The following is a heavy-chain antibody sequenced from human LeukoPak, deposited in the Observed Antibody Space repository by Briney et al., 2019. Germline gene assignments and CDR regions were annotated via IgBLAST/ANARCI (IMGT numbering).Heavy chain of an antibody. CDR3: AKGAPGRIAAAGPGDY. V-gene: IGHV3-23*01. CDR2: ISGSGGST. Sequence: GGSLRLSCAASGFTFSSYAMSWVRQARGKGLEWVSAISGSGGSTYYADSVKGRFTISRDNSKNPLYLQMNSLRAEDTALYYCAKGAPGRIAAAGPGDYWGQGTLVTVSS. J-gene: IGHJ4*02. D-gene: IGHD6-13*01. CDR1: GFTFSSYA.